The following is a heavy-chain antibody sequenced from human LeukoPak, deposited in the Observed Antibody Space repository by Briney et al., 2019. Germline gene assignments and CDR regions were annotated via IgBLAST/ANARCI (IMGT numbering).Heavy chain of an antibody. Sequence: GGSLRLSCAASGFTFSSYVTTWVRQAPGKGLEWVSGISGSGGTTFYADSVKGRFTISRDNSKNTLFLQMNSLRVEDTAVYYCAKGYGSWYFFDYWGQGTLVTVSS. J-gene: IGHJ4*02. D-gene: IGHD6-13*01. V-gene: IGHV3-23*01. CDR2: ISGSGGTT. CDR1: GFTFSSYV. CDR3: AKGYGSWYFFDY.